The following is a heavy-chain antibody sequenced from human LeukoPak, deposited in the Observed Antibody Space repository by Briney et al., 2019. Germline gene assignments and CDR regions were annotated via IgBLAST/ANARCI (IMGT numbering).Heavy chain of an antibody. CDR2: IYYSGST. J-gene: IGHJ4*02. D-gene: IGHD3-22*01. Sequence: PSETLSLTCTVSGGSISSSSYYWSWIRQPPGKGLEWIGYIYYSGSTNYNPSLKSRVTISVDTSKNQFSLKLSSVTAADTAVYYCARHVGVTYYYDSSGEFDYWGQGTLVTVSS. V-gene: IGHV4-61*05. CDR1: GGSISSSSYY. CDR3: ARHVGVTYYYDSSGEFDY.